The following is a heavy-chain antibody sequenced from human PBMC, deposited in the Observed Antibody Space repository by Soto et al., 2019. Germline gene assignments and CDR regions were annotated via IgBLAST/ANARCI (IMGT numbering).Heavy chain of an antibody. CDR2: IYYSGST. Sequence: SETLSLTCAVSGGSVTSGSYYWSWIRQPPGKGLEWIGYIYYSGSTNYNPSLKSRVTISVDTSKNQFSLKLSSVTAADTAVYYCARGWGTAMVTFYYYGMDVWGQGTTVTVSS. CDR3: ARGWGTAMVTFYYYGMDV. J-gene: IGHJ6*02. V-gene: IGHV4-61*01. CDR1: GGSVTSGSYY. D-gene: IGHD5-18*01.